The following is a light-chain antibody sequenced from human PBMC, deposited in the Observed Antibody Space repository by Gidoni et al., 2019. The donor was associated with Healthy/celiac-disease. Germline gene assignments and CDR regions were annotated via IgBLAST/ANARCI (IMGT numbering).Light chain of an antibody. V-gene: IGKV3-20*01. CDR3: QQYGSSPLT. CDR1: QSVSSSY. J-gene: IGKJ4*01. Sequence: EIVLPQSPGPLSLSPGERATLSCRASQSVSSSYLAWYQQKPGQAPRLLIYGASSRATGIPDRFSGSGSGTDFTLTISRLEPEDVAVYYCQQYGSSPLTFGGXTKVEIK. CDR2: GAS.